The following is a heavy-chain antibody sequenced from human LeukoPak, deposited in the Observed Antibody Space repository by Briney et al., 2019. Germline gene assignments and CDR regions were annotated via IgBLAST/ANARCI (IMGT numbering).Heavy chain of an antibody. V-gene: IGHV4-59*08. Sequence: SETLSLTCTVSGGSISSYYWSWIRQPPGKGLEWIGYIYYSGNTNYDPSLKSRVTMSIDTSKNQFSLKLSSVTAADTAVYYCAIQALYYYDSSGYPLPWYFDLWGRGTLVTVSS. J-gene: IGHJ2*01. D-gene: IGHD3-22*01. CDR1: GGSISSYY. CDR3: AIQALYYYDSSGYPLPWYFDL. CDR2: IYYSGNT.